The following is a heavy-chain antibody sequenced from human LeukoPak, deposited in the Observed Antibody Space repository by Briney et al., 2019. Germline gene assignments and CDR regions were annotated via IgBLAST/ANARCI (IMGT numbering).Heavy chain of an antibody. Sequence: PGGSLRLSCAASGFTFSSYAMHWVRQAPGKGPEWVAVISYDGSNKYYADSVKGRFTISRDNSKNTLYLQMNSLRAEDTAVYYCARPLAGTTPSYYYYGMDVWGQGTTVTVSS. V-gene: IGHV3-30-3*01. CDR2: ISYDGSNK. CDR3: ARPLAGTTPSYYYYGMDV. J-gene: IGHJ6*02. D-gene: IGHD1/OR15-1a*01. CDR1: GFTFSSYA.